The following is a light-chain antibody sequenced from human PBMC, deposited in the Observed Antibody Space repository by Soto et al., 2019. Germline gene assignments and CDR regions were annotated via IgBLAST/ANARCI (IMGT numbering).Light chain of an antibody. CDR3: QQYTNWPPFT. Sequence: EIVMTQSPATLSVSPGEGATLSCRASENVGSSVAWYQQKPGQAPRLLIYGASNRATGVPARFSGSASGTEYTRSISSLQSEDFALYYCQQYTNWPPFTFGQGTKLEIK. CDR2: GAS. CDR1: ENVGSS. J-gene: IGKJ2*01. V-gene: IGKV3-15*01.